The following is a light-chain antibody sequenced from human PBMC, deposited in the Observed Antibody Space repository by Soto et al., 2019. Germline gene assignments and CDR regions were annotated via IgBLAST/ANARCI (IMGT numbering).Light chain of an antibody. CDR3: QQRSNWPIT. Sequence: EIVLTQSRATLSLCPGEIATLSCRASQSVSSYLAWYQQKPGQAPRLLIYDASNRATGIPARFSGSGSGTDFTLTISSLEPEDFAVYYCQQRSNWPITFGQGTRLEIK. CDR1: QSVSSY. J-gene: IGKJ5*01. V-gene: IGKV3-11*01. CDR2: DAS.